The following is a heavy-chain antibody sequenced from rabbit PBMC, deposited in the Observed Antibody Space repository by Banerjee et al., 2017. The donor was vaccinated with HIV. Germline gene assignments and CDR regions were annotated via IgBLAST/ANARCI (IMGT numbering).Heavy chain of an antibody. D-gene: IGHD1-1*01. J-gene: IGHJ6*01. CDR1: GFSFSDRDV. Sequence: QEHLEESGGGLVKPETSLTLTCKASGFSFSDRDVMCWVRQAPGKGLEWIACINTATGKAVYASWAKGRFTISKTSSTTVTLRMTSLTAADRAAYFCARDLVGVIGWNFYLWGPGTLVTVS. CDR3: ARDLVGVIGWNFYL. V-gene: IGHV1S45*01. CDR2: INTATGKA.